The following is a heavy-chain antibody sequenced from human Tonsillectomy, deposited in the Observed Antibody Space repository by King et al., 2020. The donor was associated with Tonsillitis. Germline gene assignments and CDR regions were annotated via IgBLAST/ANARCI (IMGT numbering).Heavy chain of an antibody. D-gene: IGHD3-3*01. CDR2: IYTSGST. J-gene: IGHJ5*02. Sequence: QLQESGPGLVKPSETLSLTCTVSGGSISSYYWSWIRQPAGKGLEWIGRIYTSGSTNYNPSLKSRVTMSVDTSKNQFSLKLSSVTAADTAVYYCAREGEFWSGTHHWFDPWGQGTLVTVSS. CDR1: GGSISSYY. V-gene: IGHV4-4*07. CDR3: AREGEFWSGTHHWFDP.